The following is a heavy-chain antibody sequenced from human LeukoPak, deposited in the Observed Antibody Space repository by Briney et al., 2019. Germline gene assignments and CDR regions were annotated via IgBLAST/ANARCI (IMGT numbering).Heavy chain of an antibody. CDR3: ARADFLLAVAGDFDY. D-gene: IGHD6-19*01. Sequence: PGGSLRLSCAASGFTFSNYWMTWVRQAPGKGLEWVANIKQGGSETYYVDSVKGRFTISRDNAKNSLYLQLNSLRAEDTAVYYCARADFLLAVAGDFDYWGQGTLVTVSS. CDR2: IKQGGSET. CDR1: GFTFSNYW. J-gene: IGHJ4*02. V-gene: IGHV3-7*01.